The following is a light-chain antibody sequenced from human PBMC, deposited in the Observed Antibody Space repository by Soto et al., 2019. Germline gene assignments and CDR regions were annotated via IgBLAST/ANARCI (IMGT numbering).Light chain of an antibody. V-gene: IGLV2-11*01. J-gene: IGLJ1*01. CDR1: SYDVGDYKY. CDR2: DIS. CDR3: CSYAGSYSYV. Sequence: QSALTQPRSVSGSPGQSVTISCTGTSYDVGDYKYVSWYRQLPGKAPKLMIYDISEWPSGVPDRFSGSKSGNTASLTISGLQAEDEADYYCCSYAGSYSYVFGTGTKLTVL.